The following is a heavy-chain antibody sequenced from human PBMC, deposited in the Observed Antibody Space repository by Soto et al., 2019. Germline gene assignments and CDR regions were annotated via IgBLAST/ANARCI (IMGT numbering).Heavy chain of an antibody. CDR3: ASGIQLWLRRINNGYSG. Sequence: QVQLVQSGAEVKKPESSVKVSCKAPGGTFSTYAISWVRQAPGQGLEWMGGIIPMFGTANYAPRFQDRVTIPADESTNTVYMALRRPTSEDTAVYFCASGIQLWLRRINNGYSGWGQGTLVTVSS. J-gene: IGHJ4*02. D-gene: IGHD5-18*01. CDR2: IIPMFGTA. V-gene: IGHV1-69*12. CDR1: GGTFSTYA.